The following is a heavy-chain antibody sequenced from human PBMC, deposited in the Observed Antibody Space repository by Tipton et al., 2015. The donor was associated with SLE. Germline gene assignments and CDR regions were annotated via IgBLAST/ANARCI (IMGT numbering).Heavy chain of an antibody. V-gene: IGHV3-23*01. D-gene: IGHD6-13*01. J-gene: IGHJ3*02. Sequence: SLRLSCAASGFTFSTYAMSWFRQAPGKGLEWVSTISGSAVSTYYADSVKGRFTISRDNSKNTLYLQMNSLRAEDTALYYCARRAAAAADAFDIWGQGTMVTVSS. CDR3: ARRAAAAADAFDI. CDR2: ISGSAVST. CDR1: GFTFSTYA.